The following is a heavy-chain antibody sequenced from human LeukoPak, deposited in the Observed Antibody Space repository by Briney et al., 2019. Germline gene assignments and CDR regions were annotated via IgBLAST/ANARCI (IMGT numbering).Heavy chain of an antibody. CDR2: ISGSGGST. D-gene: IGHD3-22*01. CDR1: GFTFSSYA. V-gene: IGHV3-23*01. CDR3: ARDSFDISGYYYGYDY. J-gene: IGHJ4*02. Sequence: GGSLRLSCAASGFTFSSYAMSWVRQAPGKGLEWVSAISGSGGSTYYADSVKGRFTISRDNSKNTLYLQMNSLRAEDTAVYYCARDSFDISGYYYGYDYWGQGTLVTVSS.